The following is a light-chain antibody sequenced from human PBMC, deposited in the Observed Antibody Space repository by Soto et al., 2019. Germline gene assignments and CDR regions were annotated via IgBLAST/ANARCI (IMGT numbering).Light chain of an antibody. Sequence: DIQMTQSPSSLSASVGDRVSITCRASQSISSYLNWYQQKPGKAPKLLIYAASSLQSGVPSRFSGRGSGTDFTPTISSLQPEDFATYYCQQTYSTPQTFGQGTKVEIK. CDR3: QQTYSTPQT. V-gene: IGKV1-39*01. J-gene: IGKJ1*01. CDR2: AAS. CDR1: QSISSY.